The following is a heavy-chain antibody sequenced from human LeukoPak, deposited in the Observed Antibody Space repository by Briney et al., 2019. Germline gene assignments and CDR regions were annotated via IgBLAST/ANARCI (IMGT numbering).Heavy chain of an antibody. Sequence: ASVKVSCKASGYTFTTYDIYWVRQATGQGLEWMGWMNPNSGNTGYAQKFQGRVTITRNTSITTAYMELSSLRSEDTAVYYCARGNDYGEGNWFDPWGQGTLVTVSS. CDR3: ARGNDYGEGNWFDP. V-gene: IGHV1-8*03. CDR2: MNPNSGNT. CDR1: GYTFTTYD. D-gene: IGHD4-17*01. J-gene: IGHJ5*02.